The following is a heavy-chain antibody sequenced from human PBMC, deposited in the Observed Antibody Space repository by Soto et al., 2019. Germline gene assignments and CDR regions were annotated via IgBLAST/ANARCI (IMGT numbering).Heavy chain of an antibody. CDR3: ARDLTDYYGSGSPPYYYGMDV. CDR1: GGTFSSYA. Sequence: SVKVSCKASGGTFSSYAISWVRQAPGQGLEWMGGIIPIFGTANYEQKFQGRVTITADESTSTAYMELSSLRSEDTAVYYCARDLTDYYGSGSPPYYYGMDVWGQGTTVTVSS. V-gene: IGHV1-69*13. D-gene: IGHD3-10*01. CDR2: IIPIFGTA. J-gene: IGHJ6*02.